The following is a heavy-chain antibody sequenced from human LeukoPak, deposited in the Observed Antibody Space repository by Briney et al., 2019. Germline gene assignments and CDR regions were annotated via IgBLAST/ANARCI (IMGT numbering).Heavy chain of an antibody. J-gene: IGHJ4*02. D-gene: IGHD3-9*01. CDR1: GYSFTSYW. CDR3: ARAYYDILTGYSTFDY. Sequence: GESLQISCKGSGYSFTSYWIGWVRQMPGKGLEWMGIIYPGDSDTRYSPSFQGQVTISADKSISTAYLQWSSLKASDTAMYYCARAYYDILTGYSTFDYWGQGTLVTVSS. V-gene: IGHV5-51*01. CDR2: IYPGDSDT.